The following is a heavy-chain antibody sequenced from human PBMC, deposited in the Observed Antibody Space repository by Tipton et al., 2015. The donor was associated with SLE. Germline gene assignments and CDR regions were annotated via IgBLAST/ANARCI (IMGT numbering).Heavy chain of an antibody. CDR3: ARGAWGSFDS. V-gene: IGHV4-61*01. CDR1: GGSISSGSYY. Sequence: TLSLTCAVSGGSISSGSYYWGWIRQPPGKGLEWIAYMHNSGSLDYNPSLESRVTISLDTSKTQFSLTLSSVTAADTAVYYCARGAWGSFDSWDQGTLVTVSS. D-gene: IGHD7-27*01. J-gene: IGHJ4*02. CDR2: MHNSGSL.